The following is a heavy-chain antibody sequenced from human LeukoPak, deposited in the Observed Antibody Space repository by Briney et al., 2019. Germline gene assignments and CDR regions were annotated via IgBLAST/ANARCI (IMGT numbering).Heavy chain of an antibody. Sequence: GGSLRLSCAASGFTFNTFNMNWVRQAPGKGLEWVSSITSGGDYIYYADSVKGRFTTSRDNAKNSLSLQLNSLRVEDTAVYYCARGHYDVLAATYKWTPDYWGQGTLVTVSS. V-gene: IGHV3-21*01. CDR3: ARGHYDVLAATYKWTPDY. CDR1: GFTFNTFN. D-gene: IGHD3-9*01. J-gene: IGHJ4*02. CDR2: ITSGGDYI.